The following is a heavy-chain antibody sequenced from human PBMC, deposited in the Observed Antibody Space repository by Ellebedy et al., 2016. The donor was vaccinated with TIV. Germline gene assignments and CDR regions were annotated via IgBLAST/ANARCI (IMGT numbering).Heavy chain of an antibody. Sequence: GGSLRLXCDTSGPTRTSSWMHWVRQAPGKGLMWVSRIDDDGRTTNYADSVKGRFTVSRDNAKNTLYLQMNSLRVEDTAVYYWAGPSRIILDHCTATSCYRDAIDIWGQGTVVTVSS. V-gene: IGHV3-74*01. J-gene: IGHJ3*02. CDR2: IDDDGRTT. CDR1: GPTRTSSW. D-gene: IGHD2-2*01. CDR3: AGPSRIILDHCTATSCYRDAIDI.